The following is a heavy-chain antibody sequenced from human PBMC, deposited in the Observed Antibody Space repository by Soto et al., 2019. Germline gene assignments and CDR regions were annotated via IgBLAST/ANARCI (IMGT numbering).Heavy chain of an antibody. CDR3: ERADSVVVVPAAIVRYGMDV. J-gene: IGHJ6*04. D-gene: IGHD2-2*01. CDR1: GYTFTGYY. CDR2: INPNSGGT. Sequence: QVQLVQSGAEVKKPGASVKVSCKASGYTFTGYYMHWVRQAPGQGLEWMGWINPNSGGTNYAQKFQGRVTMTRDTSISTAYMEMSRLRSDDTAVYYCERADSVVVVPAAIVRYGMDVWGKGTTVTVSS. V-gene: IGHV1-2*02.